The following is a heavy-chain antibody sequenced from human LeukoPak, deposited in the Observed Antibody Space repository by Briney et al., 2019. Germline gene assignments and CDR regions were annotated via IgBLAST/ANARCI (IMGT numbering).Heavy chain of an antibody. CDR2: IWYDGSNK. D-gene: IGHD6-13*01. Sequence: PGRSLRLSCAASGFTFSSYGMHWVRQAPVKGLEWVAVIWYDGSNKYYADSVKGRFTISRDNSKNTLYLQMNSLRAEDTAVYYCARDLQAAAGYNWFDPWGQGTLVTVSS. V-gene: IGHV3-33*01. J-gene: IGHJ5*02. CDR3: ARDLQAAAGYNWFDP. CDR1: GFTFSSYG.